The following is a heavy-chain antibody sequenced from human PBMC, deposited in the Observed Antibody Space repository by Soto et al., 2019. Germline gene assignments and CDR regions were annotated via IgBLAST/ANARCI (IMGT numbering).Heavy chain of an antibody. CDR3: ARESVSGTYRFDS. D-gene: IGHD3-16*02. V-gene: IGHV4-4*07. CDR1: GDSLSTYY. J-gene: IGHJ4*02. Sequence: QVQLQESGPGLVRPSETLSLTCTVSGDSLSTYYWSWIRQPAGERLEWIGRIHDTGSTNYNPSLKSRVTMSVDTYKNQFSLRVKSVTAADTAVYYCARESVSGTYRFDSWGQGTLVTVSS. CDR2: IHDTGST.